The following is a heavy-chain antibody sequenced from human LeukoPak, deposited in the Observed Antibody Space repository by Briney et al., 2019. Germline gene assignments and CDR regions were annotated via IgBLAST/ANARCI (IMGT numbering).Heavy chain of an antibody. Sequence: SDTLSLTCAVSGGSITSGAYSWNWIRQPSGQGLEWVVYIYHSGNTYYNPSLKSRVTISVDRSKNQFSLKVNSVTAADTAVYYCARGSNYYGSGSYETWGQGTLVTVSS. V-gene: IGHV4-30-2*01. D-gene: IGHD3-10*01. CDR3: ARGSNYYGSGSYET. CDR1: GGSITSGAYS. CDR2: IYHSGNT. J-gene: IGHJ5*02.